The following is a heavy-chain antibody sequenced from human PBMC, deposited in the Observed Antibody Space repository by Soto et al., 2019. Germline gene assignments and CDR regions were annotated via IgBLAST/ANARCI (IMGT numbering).Heavy chain of an antibody. J-gene: IGHJ6*02. Sequence: GESLKISCQGLGYIFTSYWIGWVRQMPGKGVEWMGIIYPGDSESRYSPSFQGQVTMSVDKSTTTAYLQWTSLKASDTAMYYCARLVYGGNSPRMGVWGQGTTVTVSS. D-gene: IGHD1-7*01. CDR3: ARLVYGGNSPRMGV. CDR1: GYIFTSYW. CDR2: IYPGDSES. V-gene: IGHV5-51*01.